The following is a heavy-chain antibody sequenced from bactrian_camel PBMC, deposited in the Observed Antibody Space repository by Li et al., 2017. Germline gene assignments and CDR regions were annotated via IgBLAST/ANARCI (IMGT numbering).Heavy chain of an antibody. CDR1: GLSVSDSS. J-gene: IGHJ4*01. CDR2: IRRDDLT. CDR3: AAGQGVGWCLDVIRVGAEADFDY. D-gene: IGHD5*01. V-gene: IGHV3S67*01. Sequence: VQLVESGGGSVQTGGSLRLSCAPSGLSVSDSSMAWFRQSPGKEPEAVAAIRRDDLTAYTDSAKGRFTISVDNAKNTLYLQMNSLKPEDTATYYCAAGQGVGWCLDVIRVGAEADFDYWGHGTQVTVSS.